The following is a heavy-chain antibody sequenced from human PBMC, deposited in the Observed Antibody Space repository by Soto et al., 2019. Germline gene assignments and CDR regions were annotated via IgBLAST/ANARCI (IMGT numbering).Heavy chain of an antibody. J-gene: IGHJ4*02. D-gene: IGHD3-10*01. CDR3: ARDLGLVDDYGSGSYYNDVHDFDD. Sequence: GASVKVSCKASGYTFNSYGISCVRQAPGQGLERMGWISAYNGNTNYAQKLQGRVTMTTDTSTSTAYMELRSLRSDDTAVYYCARDLGLVDDYGSGSYYNDVHDFDDWGQGTLDTVSS. CDR1: GYTFNSYG. CDR2: ISAYNGNT. V-gene: IGHV1-18*01.